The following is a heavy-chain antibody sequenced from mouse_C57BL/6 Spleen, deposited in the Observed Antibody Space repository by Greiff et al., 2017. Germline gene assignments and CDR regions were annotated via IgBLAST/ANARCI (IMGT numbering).Heavy chain of an antibody. CDR3: AREGYYFDD. CDR1: GYTFTSYW. Sequence: QVQLQQPGAELVMPGASVKLSCKASGYTFTSYWMHWVKQRPGPGLEWIGEIDPSDSYTNYNQKFKGKSTLTVDKSSSTAYMQLSSLTSEDSAVYYCAREGYYFDDGGQGTTLTVSS. V-gene: IGHV1-69*01. J-gene: IGHJ2*01. D-gene: IGHD3-3*01. CDR2: IDPSDSYT.